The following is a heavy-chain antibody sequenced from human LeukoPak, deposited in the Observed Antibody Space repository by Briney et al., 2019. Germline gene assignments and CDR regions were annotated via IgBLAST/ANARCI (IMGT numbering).Heavy chain of an antibody. CDR1: GFTVSSNY. CDR3: ARDLGAGIRYFDL. D-gene: IGHD1-26*01. Sequence: TGGSLRLSCAASGFTVSSNYMSWVRQAPGKGLEWVSVIYSGGSTYYADSVKGRFTISKDNSKSTLYLQMNSLRAEDTAVYYCARDLGAGIRYFDLWGRGTLVTVSS. V-gene: IGHV3-53*01. J-gene: IGHJ2*01. CDR2: IYSGGST.